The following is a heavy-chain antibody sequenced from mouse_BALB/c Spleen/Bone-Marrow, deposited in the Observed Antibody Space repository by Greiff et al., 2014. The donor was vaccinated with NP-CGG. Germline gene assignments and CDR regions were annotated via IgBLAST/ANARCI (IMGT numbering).Heavy chain of an antibody. J-gene: IGHJ4*01. CDR1: GYSITSAYY. Sequence: DVKLQESGPGLVKPSQSLSLTCSVTGYSITSAYYWNWIRQFPGNKLEWMGYISFDGSNYYNPSLKNRTSITRDTSKSQFFLRLNSVTTEDTATYYCARGGYGSSYDAMDYWGQGTSVTVSS. D-gene: IGHD1-1*01. V-gene: IGHV3-6*02. CDR3: ARGGYGSSYDAMDY. CDR2: ISFDGSN.